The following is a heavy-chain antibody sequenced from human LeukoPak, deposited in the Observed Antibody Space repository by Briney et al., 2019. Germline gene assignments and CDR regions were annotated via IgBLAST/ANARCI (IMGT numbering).Heavy chain of an antibody. Sequence: ASVKVSCKASGYTFTSYGISWVRQAPGQGLEWMGWISAYNGNTNYAQKLQGRVTMTTDTSTSTAYVELRSLRSDDTAVYYCARDRGRKVPAAINWGQGTLVTVSS. CDR2: ISAYNGNT. D-gene: IGHD2-2*02. CDR1: GYTFTSYG. V-gene: IGHV1-18*01. J-gene: IGHJ4*02. CDR3: ARDRGRKVPAAIN.